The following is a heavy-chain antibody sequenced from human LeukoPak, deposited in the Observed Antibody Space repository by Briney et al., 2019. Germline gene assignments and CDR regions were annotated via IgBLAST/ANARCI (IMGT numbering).Heavy chain of an antibody. D-gene: IGHD2-15*01. CDR1: GYTLTSYG. Sequence: GASVKVSCKASGYTLTSYGISWVRQAPGQGREWMGWISDYNGNTNYAQKLQGRVTMTTDTSTSTAYMELRSLRSDDTAVYYCARGGSAIHYYYYMDVWGKGTTVTVSS. V-gene: IGHV1-18*01. CDR3: ARGGSAIHYYYYMDV. CDR2: ISDYNGNT. J-gene: IGHJ6*03.